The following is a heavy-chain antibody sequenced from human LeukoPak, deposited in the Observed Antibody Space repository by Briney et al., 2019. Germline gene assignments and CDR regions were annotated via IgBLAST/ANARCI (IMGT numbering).Heavy chain of an antibody. CDR2: MNPNSGNT. Sequence: ASVKVSCKASGYTFTSYDINWVRQATGQGLEWMGWMNPNSGNTGYAQKFQGRVTITRNTSISTAYMELSSLRSEDTAVYYCARGGMVRGVIGYFYYYMDVWGKGTTVTISS. J-gene: IGHJ6*03. V-gene: IGHV1-8*03. D-gene: IGHD3-10*01. CDR3: ARGGMVRGVIGYFYYYMDV. CDR1: GYTFTSYD.